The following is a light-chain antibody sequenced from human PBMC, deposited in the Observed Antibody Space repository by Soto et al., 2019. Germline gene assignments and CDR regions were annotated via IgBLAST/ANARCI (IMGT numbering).Light chain of an antibody. CDR2: DVS. CDR1: SSDVGGYNY. J-gene: IGLJ2*01. Sequence: QSALTQPASVSGSPGQSITISCTGTSSDVGGYNYVSWYQQHPGKAPKLMIYDVSNRPSGVSNRFSGSKSGNTASLTISGLQAEDEADYYCSSYTSSSTLEGVFGGGTQLTVL. CDR3: SSYTSSSTLEGV. V-gene: IGLV2-14*01.